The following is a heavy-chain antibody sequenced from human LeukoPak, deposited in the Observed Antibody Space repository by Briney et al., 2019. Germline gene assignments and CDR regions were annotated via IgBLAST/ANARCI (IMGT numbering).Heavy chain of an antibody. D-gene: IGHD3-10*01. J-gene: IGHJ3*02. Sequence: SETLSLTCTVSGGSIISSYYWSWIRQPPGKGLEWIGYIYNSGSTNYNPSLKTRVTISVDTSKNQFSLKLSSVTAADTAVYYCAKSNGYGLVDIWGQGTMVTVSS. CDR1: GGSIISSYY. CDR2: IYNSGST. CDR3: AKSNGYGLVDI. V-gene: IGHV4-59*01.